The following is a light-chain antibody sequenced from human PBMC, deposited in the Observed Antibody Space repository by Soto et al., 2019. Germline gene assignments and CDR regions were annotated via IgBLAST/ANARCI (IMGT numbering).Light chain of an antibody. CDR3: KHFGGTTFT. V-gene: IGKV3-20*01. CDR2: DAS. Sequence: EIVLTQSPVTLSLSPGERATLSCRASQSVSSRLAWYQQKPGQAPRLLIYDASTRATGIQDRFSGSGSGTHFTLTISRLEPGDFAVYYCKHFGGTTFTFGQGTRLENK. CDR1: QSVSSR. J-gene: IGKJ5*01.